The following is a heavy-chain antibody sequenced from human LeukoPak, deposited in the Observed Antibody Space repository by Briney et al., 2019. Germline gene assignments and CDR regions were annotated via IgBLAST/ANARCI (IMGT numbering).Heavy chain of an antibody. CDR2: IRYDGSNK. J-gene: IGHJ3*02. D-gene: IGHD3-3*01. Sequence: GGSLRLSCAASGFTFSSYGMHWARQAPGKGLEWVAFIRYDGSNKYYADSVKGRFTISRDNSKNTLYLQMNSLKTEDTAVYYCTTEDVLRFLEWLSDRAFDIWGQGTMVTVSS. CDR3: TTEDVLRFLEWLSDRAFDI. CDR1: GFTFSSYG. V-gene: IGHV3-30*02.